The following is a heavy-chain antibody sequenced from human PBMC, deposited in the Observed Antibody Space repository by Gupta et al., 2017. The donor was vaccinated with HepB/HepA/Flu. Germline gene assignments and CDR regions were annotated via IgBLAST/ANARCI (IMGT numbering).Heavy chain of an antibody. CDR3: GRDAFGERDY. Sequence: EAQVEGSGGGVVKPGGSLSVSCAAYEFTFSNYCMDWFSLAPGKGLMWGTRMNRDGSRIDYPDAGKGRVTTSRDTAKQTLYIQMNSLSAEDTAVDYCGRDAFGERDYWGKG. D-gene: IGHD3-10*01. V-gene: IGHV3-74*01. CDR2: MNRDGSRI. J-gene: IGHJ4*02. CDR1: EFTFSNYC.